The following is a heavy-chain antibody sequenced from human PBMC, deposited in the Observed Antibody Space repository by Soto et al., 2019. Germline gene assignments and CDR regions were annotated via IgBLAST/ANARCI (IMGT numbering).Heavy chain of an antibody. CDR2: ISFSGSMR. J-gene: IGHJ6*02. V-gene: IGHV3-48*03. CDR3: TLARLTGPX. Sequence: PGGSLRLSCAPSGFTFSSSEMNWVRQAPGKGLEWVSYISFSGSMRFYAYAVRVRFTISRDNTKKMLYLQMNSLRVEDTALYYWTLARLTGPXWGQATTLAGS. D-gene: IGHD3-9*01. CDR1: GFTFSSSE.